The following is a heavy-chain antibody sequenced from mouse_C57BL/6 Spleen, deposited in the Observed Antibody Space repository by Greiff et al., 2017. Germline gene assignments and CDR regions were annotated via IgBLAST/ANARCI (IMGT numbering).Heavy chain of an antibody. Sequence: EVKLMESGGGLVKPGGSLKLSCAASGFTFSDYGMHWVRQAPEKGLEWVAYISSGSSTIYYADTVKGRFTISRDNAKNTLFLQLTSLRSEDTAMYYCARDVYDGYYFDYWGQGTTLTVSS. V-gene: IGHV5-17*01. J-gene: IGHJ2*01. D-gene: IGHD2-12*01. CDR2: ISSGSSTI. CDR1: GFTFSDYG. CDR3: ARDVYDGYYFDY.